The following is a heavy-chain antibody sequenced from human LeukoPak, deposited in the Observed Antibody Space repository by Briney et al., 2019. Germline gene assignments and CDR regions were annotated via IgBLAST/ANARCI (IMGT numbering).Heavy chain of an antibody. J-gene: IGHJ4*02. D-gene: IGHD3-10*01. CDR3: AREMYYYGSGTSVFDY. CDR1: GFTFSSYG. Sequence: GGSLRLSCVVSGFTFSSYGMHWVRQAPGKGLEWVAVISNDGSNKYYADSVKGRFTISRDNSKNTLYLQMNSLRVEDTAMYYCAREMYYYGSGTSVFDYWGQGTLVTVSS. CDR2: ISNDGSNK. V-gene: IGHV3-30*03.